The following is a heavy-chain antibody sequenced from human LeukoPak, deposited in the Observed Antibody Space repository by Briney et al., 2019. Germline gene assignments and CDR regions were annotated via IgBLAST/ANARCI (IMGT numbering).Heavy chain of an antibody. V-gene: IGHV3-74*01. CDR2: INTDGSST. CDR3: ASTYSSSSGFYWYFDL. CDR1: GFTFSSYW. J-gene: IGHJ2*01. Sequence: GGSLRLSCAASGFTFSSYWMHWVRQAPGKGLVWVSRINTDGSSTSYADSVKGRFTISRDNAKNTLYLQMNSLRAEDTAVYYCASTYSSSSGFYWYFDLWGRGTLVTVSS. D-gene: IGHD6-6*01.